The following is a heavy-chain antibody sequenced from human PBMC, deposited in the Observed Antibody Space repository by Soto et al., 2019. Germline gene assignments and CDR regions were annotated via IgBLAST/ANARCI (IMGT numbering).Heavy chain of an antibody. CDR2: ISYTGRT. D-gene: IGHD7-27*01. V-gene: IGHV4-61*03. CDR1: GDSVTSGSYY. Sequence: QVQLQESAPGLVKPSETLSLTCIVSGDSVTSGSYYWTWLRQPPGKGLEWIGYISYTGRTKYNPSLQSRVTISVDTSKNDFSLNPSSVTAADTAVYFCAREWGLLPYYVMNVWGHGTAVTVSS. J-gene: IGHJ6*02. CDR3: AREWGLLPYYVMNV.